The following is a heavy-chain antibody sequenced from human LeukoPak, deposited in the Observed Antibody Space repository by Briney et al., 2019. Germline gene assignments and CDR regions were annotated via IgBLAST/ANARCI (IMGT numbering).Heavy chain of an antibody. CDR2: INPNSGNA. CDR3: AKSSGGYFFDY. J-gene: IGHJ4*02. Sequence: AAVKLSCKASGYNFNNHDNNVVRQATAQGLELLGQINPNSGNAGYAQKLHGRVTMRWDYSTNTAYLEVTALRSDDTAVYYCAKSSGGYFFDYWGQGALVTVSS. CDR1: GYNFNNHD. D-gene: IGHD1-26*01. V-gene: IGHV1-8*01.